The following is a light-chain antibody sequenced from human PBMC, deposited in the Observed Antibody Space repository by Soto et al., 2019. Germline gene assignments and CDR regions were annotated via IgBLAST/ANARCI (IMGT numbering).Light chain of an antibody. CDR3: SSYTNTDTLV. CDR2: EVN. Sequence: QSALTQPAFVSGSPGQSITISCTGTSNDIGDYNFVSWYQHHPGKAPKLMIFEVNNRPSGVSLRFSGSKSGNTASLTISGLQAEDEADYYCSSYTNTDTLVFGGGTKLTVL. V-gene: IGLV2-14*01. CDR1: SNDIGDYNF. J-gene: IGLJ3*02.